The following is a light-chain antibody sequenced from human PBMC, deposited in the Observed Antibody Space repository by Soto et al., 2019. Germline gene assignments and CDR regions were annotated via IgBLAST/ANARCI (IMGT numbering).Light chain of an antibody. CDR3: QQYYSTPLP. J-gene: IGKJ4*01. Sequence: DIVMTQSPNSLAVSLGERATLNCKSSQSVLYTSNNKNYLAWYQQKPRQPPKLLIYWASTRESGVPDRFSGSGSGTDFTLTIGSLQAEDVAVYYCQQYYSTPLPFGGGTKVEIK. CDR1: QSVLYTSNNKNY. V-gene: IGKV4-1*01. CDR2: WAS.